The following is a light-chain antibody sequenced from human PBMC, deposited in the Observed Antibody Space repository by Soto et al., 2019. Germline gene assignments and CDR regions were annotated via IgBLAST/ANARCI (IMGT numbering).Light chain of an antibody. CDR1: QSVSSY. CDR3: QQART. Sequence: EIVLTQSPATLSLSPGERATLSCRASQSVSSYLAWYQQKPGQAPRLLFYDASNRATGIPARFSGSGSGTDFTLTISSLEPEDSAVYYCQQARTFGQGTKVEIK. CDR2: DAS. V-gene: IGKV3-11*01. J-gene: IGKJ1*01.